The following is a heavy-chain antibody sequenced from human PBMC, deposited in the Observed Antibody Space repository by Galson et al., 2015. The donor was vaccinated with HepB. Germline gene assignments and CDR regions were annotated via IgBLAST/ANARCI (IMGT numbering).Heavy chain of an antibody. V-gene: IGHV3-21*01. CDR2: ISSSGSYI. Sequence: SLRLSCAASGFTFGSYSMNWVRQAPGKGLEWVSSISSSGSYIYYADSVKGRFTISRDNAKNSLYLQMNSLRAEDTAVYSCARDYRPSFGSGSYYPSWFDPWGQGTLVTVSS. CDR3: ARDYRPSFGSGSYYPSWFDP. CDR1: GFTFGSYS. J-gene: IGHJ5*02. D-gene: IGHD3-10*01.